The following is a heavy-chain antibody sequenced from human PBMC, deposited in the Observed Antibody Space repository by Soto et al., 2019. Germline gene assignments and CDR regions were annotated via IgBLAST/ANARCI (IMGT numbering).Heavy chain of an antibody. D-gene: IGHD6-19*01. CDR1: GGSFSGYY. Sequence: SETLSLTCAVYGGSFSGYYWSWIRQPPGKGLEWLGEINHSGITDYNPSLKSRITISIDTSKKQFSLKLNSVTAADTAVYYCAIGPRMWLAGGGYWAQGTQVPVSS. V-gene: IGHV4-34*01. CDR3: AIGPRMWLAGGGY. CDR2: INHSGIT. J-gene: IGHJ4*02.